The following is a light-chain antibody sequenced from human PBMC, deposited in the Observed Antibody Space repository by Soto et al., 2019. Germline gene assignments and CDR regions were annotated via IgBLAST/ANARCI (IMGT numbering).Light chain of an antibody. J-gene: IGKJ1*01. Sequence: DIQMTQSPSTLSASVGDTVTITCWASQSISSWLAWYQQKPGKAPKLLIYRASTLQSGVPSRFSASGSGTEFILTISSLQPDDFATYYCQLYNTYSGTFGQGTKVDIK. CDR3: QLYNTYSGT. CDR2: RAS. CDR1: QSISSW. V-gene: IGKV1-5*03.